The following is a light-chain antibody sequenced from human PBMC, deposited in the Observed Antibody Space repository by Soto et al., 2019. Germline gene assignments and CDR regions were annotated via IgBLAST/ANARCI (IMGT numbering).Light chain of an antibody. Sequence: DIQMTQSPSSLSASVGDRVTITCRASQRISNYLNWYQHKPAKAPRLLIYAASSLQSGVPSRFSGSGYGTDFTLTISSLQPEDFATYYCQQSYSTLDYTFGQGTKVEIK. J-gene: IGKJ2*01. CDR2: AAS. CDR1: QRISNY. V-gene: IGKV1-39*01. CDR3: QQSYSTLDYT.